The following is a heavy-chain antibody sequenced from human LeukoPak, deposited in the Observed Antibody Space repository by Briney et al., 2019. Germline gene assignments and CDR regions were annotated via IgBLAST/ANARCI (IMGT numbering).Heavy chain of an antibody. CDR2: IREDGSEK. Sequence: GGSLRLSCAASGFTFNSYWMTWVRQAPGKGLEWVANIREDGSEKNYVDSVKGRFTISRDNSKNTLYLQMNSLRAEDTAVYYCAKDKGIQLWPPYYFGYWGQGTLVTVSS. V-gene: IGHV3-7*03. J-gene: IGHJ4*02. CDR1: GFTFNSYW. CDR3: AKDKGIQLWPPYYFGY. D-gene: IGHD5-18*01.